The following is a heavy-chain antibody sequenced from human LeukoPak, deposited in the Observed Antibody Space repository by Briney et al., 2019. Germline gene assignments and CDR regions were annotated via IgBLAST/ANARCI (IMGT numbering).Heavy chain of an antibody. CDR2: IKQDGSEQ. Sequence: GGSLRLSCAASGLTFSRSWMTWGRQAPGEGLECVANIKQDGSEQHEVDSVKGRFTISTDNGKNSLYLQMNSLRAEDTAVYYCARDEVGYFDYWGQGTLVTVSS. CDR1: GLTFSRSW. J-gene: IGHJ4*02. CDR3: ARDEVGYFDY. V-gene: IGHV3-7*01.